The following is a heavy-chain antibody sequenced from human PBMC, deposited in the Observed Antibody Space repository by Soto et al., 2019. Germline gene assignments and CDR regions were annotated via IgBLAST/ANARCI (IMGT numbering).Heavy chain of an antibody. D-gene: IGHD5-12*01. Sequence: PSEILCLTCTVSGGSISSDYWSWIRQPPGKGLEWIGYIYYNGRTTYNPSLDSRVTISLDTSKAQFSLKLSSVTAADTAVYYCARNGRDGYNYVGYWGQGTLVTVS. V-gene: IGHV4-59*08. CDR1: GGSISSDY. CDR2: IYYNGRT. CDR3: ARNGRDGYNYVGY. J-gene: IGHJ4*02.